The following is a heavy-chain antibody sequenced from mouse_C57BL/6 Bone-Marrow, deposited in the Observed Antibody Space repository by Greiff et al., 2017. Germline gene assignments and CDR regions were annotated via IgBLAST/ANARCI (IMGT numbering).Heavy chain of an antibody. CDR1: GFTFSSYT. V-gene: IGHV5-9*01. CDR2: ISGGGGNT. D-gene: IGHD1-1*01. J-gene: IGHJ3*01. CDR3: ARQGYYYGSSYPFAY. Sequence: DVKLVESGGGLVKPGGSLKLSCAASGFTFSSYTMSWVRQTPEKRLEWVATISGGGGNTYYPDSVKGRFTISRDNAKNTLYLQMSSLRSEDTALYYCARQGYYYGSSYPFAYWGQGTLVTVSA.